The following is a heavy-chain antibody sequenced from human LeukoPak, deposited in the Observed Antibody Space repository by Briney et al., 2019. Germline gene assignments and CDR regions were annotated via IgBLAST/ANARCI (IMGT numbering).Heavy chain of an antibody. Sequence: SQTLSLTCTVSGGSISSGGYYWSWIRQHPGKGLEWIGYIYYSGSTYYNPSLKSRVTISVDTSKNQFSLKLSSVTAADTAVYYCARTAGTTMKGNWFDPWGQGTLVTASS. CDR2: IYYSGST. J-gene: IGHJ5*02. V-gene: IGHV4-31*03. D-gene: IGHD1-7*01. CDR3: ARTAGTTMKGNWFDP. CDR1: GGSISSGGYY.